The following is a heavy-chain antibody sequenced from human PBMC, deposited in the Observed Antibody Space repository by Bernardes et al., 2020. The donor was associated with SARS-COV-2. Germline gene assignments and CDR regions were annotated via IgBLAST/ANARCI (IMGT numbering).Heavy chain of an antibody. J-gene: IGHJ6*02. CDR2: IYSSGSS. V-gene: IGHV4-39*01. CDR1: GASISSNNYY. D-gene: IGHD2-21*02. CDR3: AGSSCGIDCYIGGLRSWNYGMDV. Sequence: SETLSLTCTVSGASISSNNYYWGWIRQPPGKGLEWIGSIYSSGSSYYNPSLQSRVSGSVDTSKNQFSLRLSFVTAADTAVYYCAGSSCGIDCYIGGLRSWNYGMDVWGPGTTVTVSS.